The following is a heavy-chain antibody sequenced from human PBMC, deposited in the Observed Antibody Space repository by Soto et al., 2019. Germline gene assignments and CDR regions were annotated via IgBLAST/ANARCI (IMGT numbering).Heavy chain of an antibody. CDR2: ISGSGGST. V-gene: IGHV3-23*01. CDR3: AKDVYYYDSSGYYLY. Sequence: GESLKISCAASGFTFSSYAMSWVRQAPGKGLEWVSAISGSGGSTYYADSVKGRFTISRDNSKNTLYLQMNSLRAEDTAVYYCAKDVYYYDSSGYYLYWGQGTLVTVSS. CDR1: GFTFSSYA. D-gene: IGHD3-22*01. J-gene: IGHJ4*02.